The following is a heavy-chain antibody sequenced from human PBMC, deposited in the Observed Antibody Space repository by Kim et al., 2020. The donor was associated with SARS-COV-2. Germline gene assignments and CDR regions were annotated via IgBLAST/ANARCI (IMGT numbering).Heavy chain of an antibody. J-gene: IGHJ6*02. V-gene: IGHV6-1*01. CDR1: GDSVSSNSAA. CDR2: TYYRSKWYN. CDR3: ARVGRSSPSSSRDYYYGMDA. D-gene: IGHD6-6*01. Sequence: SQTLSLTCAISGDSVSSNSAAWNWIRQSPSRGLEWLGRTYYRSKWYNDYAVSVKSRITINPDTSKNQFSLQLNSVTPEDTAVYYCARVGRSSPSSSRDYYYGMDAWGHGATVTASS.